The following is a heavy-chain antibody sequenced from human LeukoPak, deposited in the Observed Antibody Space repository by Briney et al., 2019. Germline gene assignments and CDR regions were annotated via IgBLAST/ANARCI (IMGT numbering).Heavy chain of an antibody. CDR3: ARVRGVLRYFDWSDAFDI. D-gene: IGHD3-9*01. J-gene: IGHJ3*02. CDR1: GFTFSSYA. V-gene: IGHV3-30*04. Sequence: PGGSLRLSCAASGFTFSSYAMHWVRQAPGKGLEWVAVISYDGSNKYYADSVKGRFTISRDNSKNTLCLQMNSLRAEDTAVYYCARVRGVLRYFDWSDAFDIWGQGTMVTVSS. CDR2: ISYDGSNK.